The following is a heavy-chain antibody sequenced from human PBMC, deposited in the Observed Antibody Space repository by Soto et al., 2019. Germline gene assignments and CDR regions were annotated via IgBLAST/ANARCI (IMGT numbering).Heavy chain of an antibody. V-gene: IGHV2-26*01. CDR3: ARIWLNGDGPYYFDY. J-gene: IGHJ4*02. D-gene: IGHD4-17*01. CDR2: IFSNDEK. Sequence: QVTLKESGPVLVKPTETLTLTCTVSGFSLSNARMGVSWIRQPPGKALEWLAHIFSNDEKSYSTSLKSRLTISNDTSKSQVVLTLTNMDPVDTATYYCARIWLNGDGPYYFDYWGQGTLVTVSS. CDR1: GFSLSNARMG.